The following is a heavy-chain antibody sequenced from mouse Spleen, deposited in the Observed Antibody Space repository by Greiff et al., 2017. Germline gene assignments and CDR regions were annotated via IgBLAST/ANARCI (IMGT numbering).Heavy chain of an antibody. D-gene: IGHD2-1*01. CDR2: ISYSGST. CDR1: GYSITSGYD. V-gene: IGHV3-1*01. CDR3: ARDGNYGAMDY. Sequence: EVQLQESGPGMVKPSQSLSLTCTVTGYSITSGYDWQXIRHFPGNKLEWMGYISYSGSTNYNPSLKSRISITHDTSKNHFFLKLNSVTTEDTATYYCARDGNYGAMDYWGQGTSVTVSS. J-gene: IGHJ4*01.